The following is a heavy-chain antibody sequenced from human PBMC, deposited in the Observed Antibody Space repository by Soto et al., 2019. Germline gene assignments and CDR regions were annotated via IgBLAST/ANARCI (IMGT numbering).Heavy chain of an antibody. D-gene: IGHD1-1*01. J-gene: IGHJ4*02. V-gene: IGHV3-9*01. CDR1: GFTFDDYA. Sequence: GGSLRLSCAASGFTFDDYAMHWVRQAPGKGLEWVSGISWNSGSIGYADSVKGRFTISRDNAKNSLYLQMNSLRAEDTALYYCAKDSRHGTYFDYWGQGTMVTVYS. CDR3: AKDSRHGTYFDY. CDR2: ISWNSGSI.